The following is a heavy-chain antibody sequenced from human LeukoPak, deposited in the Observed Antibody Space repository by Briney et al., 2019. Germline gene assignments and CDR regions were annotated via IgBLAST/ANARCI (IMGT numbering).Heavy chain of an antibody. CDR3: ARDRAGEGYYYYCYMDV. J-gene: IGHJ6*03. CDR2: IYSGGST. Sequence: GGSLRLPCAASGFTVSSNYMSWVRQAPGKGLEWVSVIYSGGSTYYADSVKGRFTISRDNSKNTLYLQMNSLRAEDTAVYYCARDRAGEGYYYYCYMDVWGKGTTVTVSS. D-gene: IGHD2-21*01. V-gene: IGHV3-53*01. CDR1: GFTVSSNY.